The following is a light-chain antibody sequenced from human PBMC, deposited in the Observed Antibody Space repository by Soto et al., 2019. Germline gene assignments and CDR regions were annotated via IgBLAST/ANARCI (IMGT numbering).Light chain of an antibody. V-gene: IGLV1-40*01. CDR3: QSYDSSYV. J-gene: IGLJ1*01. Sequence: QSVLTQPPSVSGAPGQRVTISCTGSNSNIGAGYDVHWYQQLPGTASKLLIYHNNNRPSGVPDRFSGSQSGTSASLAITGLQAEDEADYYCQSYDSSYVFGTGTKVTVL. CDR2: HNN. CDR1: NSNIGAGYD.